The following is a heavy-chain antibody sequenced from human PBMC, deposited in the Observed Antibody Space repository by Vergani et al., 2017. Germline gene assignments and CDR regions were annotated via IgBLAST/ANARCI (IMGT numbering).Heavy chain of an antibody. CDR2: IYYSGST. CDR3: ARLXLHGSGVESYYYYGMDV. CDR1: GGSISSGGYY. D-gene: IGHD3-10*01. V-gene: IGHV4-31*03. J-gene: IGHJ6*02. Sequence: QVQLQESGPGLVKPSQTLSLTCTVSGGSISSGGYYWSWIRQHPGKGLEWIGYIYYSGSTNYNPSLKSRVTISVDTSKNQFSLKLSSVTAADTAVYYCARLXLHGSGVESYYYYGMDVWGQGTTVTVSS.